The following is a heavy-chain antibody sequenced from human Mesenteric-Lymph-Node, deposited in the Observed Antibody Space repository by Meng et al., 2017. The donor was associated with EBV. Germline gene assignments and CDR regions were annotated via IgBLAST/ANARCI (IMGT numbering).Heavy chain of an antibody. V-gene: IGHV2-5*02. Sequence: QITLEESGPTLVKPPQTLTLTCTFSGFSLSTSGVGVGWIRQPPGKALEWLALIYWDDDKRYSPSLKTRLTITKDTSENQVVLTMTNMDPVDAATYYCAHRTSNCFDPWGQGTLVTVSS. CDR2: IYWDDDK. CDR3: AHRTSNCFDP. J-gene: IGHJ5*02. CDR1: GFSLSTSGVG.